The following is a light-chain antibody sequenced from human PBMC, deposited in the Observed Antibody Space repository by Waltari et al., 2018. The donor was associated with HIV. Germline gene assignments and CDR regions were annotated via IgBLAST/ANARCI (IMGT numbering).Light chain of an antibody. V-gene: IGKV3-11*01. CDR1: HSVGSY. CDR2: DAS. CDR3: QQRSNWPPWT. J-gene: IGKJ1*01. Sequence: EIVLTQSPATLSFSPGDRATLPCRASHSVGSYLAWYQQKPGQAPRLLIYDASSRATGIPARFSGSGSGTDFTLTISSLEPEDFAVYYCQQRSNWPPWTFGQGTKVEIK.